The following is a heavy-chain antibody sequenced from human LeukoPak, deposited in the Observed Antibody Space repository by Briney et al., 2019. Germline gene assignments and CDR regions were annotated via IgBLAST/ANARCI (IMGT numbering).Heavy chain of an antibody. CDR2: TLYSGRT. CDR3: ATSVGYHGSKNAFDV. CDR1: GGSISSYF. V-gene: IGHV4-59*08. J-gene: IGHJ3*01. D-gene: IGHD2-15*01. Sequence: PSETLSLTCSVSGGSISSYFWTWIRQPPGKRVEWIGNTLYSGRTNYNPSLKGRVSISLDTSKNGFSLELTSVTAADTAVYYCATSVGYHGSKNAFDVWGLGTMVTVSS.